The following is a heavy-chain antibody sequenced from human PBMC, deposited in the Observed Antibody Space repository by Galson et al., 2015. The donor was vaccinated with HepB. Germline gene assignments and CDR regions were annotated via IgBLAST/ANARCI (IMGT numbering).Heavy chain of an antibody. V-gene: IGHV3-7*01. J-gene: IGHJ4*02. CDR3: ARVDRYGAGVNPFDY. CDR2: IKQDGSGK. Sequence: SLRLSCAASGFTFSSYWMTWVRQTPGKGLECVANIKQDGSGKSYVDSVKGRFTISRDNAKNSLYLQMNSLRAEDTAVYYCARVDRYGAGVNPFDYWGQGTLVTVSS. CDR1: GFTFSSYW. D-gene: IGHD3-10*01.